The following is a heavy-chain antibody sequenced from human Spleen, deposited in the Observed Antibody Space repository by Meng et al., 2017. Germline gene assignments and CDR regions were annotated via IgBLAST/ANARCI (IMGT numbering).Heavy chain of an antibody. Sequence: SETLSLTCAVYGGSFSGYYWSWIRQPPGKGLEWIGQINHSGSTTNYNPSLKSRVTMSVDASKNQFSLKLSSVTAADTAVYYCARGAGGYCSGGSCYSRRYFDYWGQGTLVTVSS. V-gene: IGHV4-34*01. CDR1: GGSFSGYY. J-gene: IGHJ4*02. CDR2: INHSGSTT. D-gene: IGHD2-15*01. CDR3: ARGAGGYCSGGSCYSRRYFDY.